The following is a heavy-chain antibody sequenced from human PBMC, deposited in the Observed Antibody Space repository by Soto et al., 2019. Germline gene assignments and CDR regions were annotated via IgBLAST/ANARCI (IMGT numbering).Heavy chain of an antibody. V-gene: IGHV4-39*01. D-gene: IGHD3-22*01. CDR3: ARRLYYDSSGFEGGGMDV. Sequence: SHTCSFGDCSISSRGYYRGRIHKPPGKGLEWIGSIYYSGSTYYNPSLKSRVTISVDTSKNQFSLKLSSVTAADTAVYYCARRLYYDSSGFEGGGMDVWGQGTTVTVSS. CDR2: IYYSGST. J-gene: IGHJ6*02. CDR1: DCSISSRGYY.